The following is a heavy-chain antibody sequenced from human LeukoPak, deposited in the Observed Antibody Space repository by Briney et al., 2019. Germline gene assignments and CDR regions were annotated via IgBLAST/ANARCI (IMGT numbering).Heavy chain of an antibody. D-gene: IGHD3-22*01. J-gene: IGHJ4*02. V-gene: IGHV4-34*01. Sequence: SETLSLTCAVYGGSFSGYYWSWIRQPPGKGLEWIGEINHSGSTNYNPSLKSRVTISVDTSKNQFSLKLSSVTAADTAVYYCARRHLSPSAPDYDSSGYHTPFDYWGQGTLVTVSS. CDR2: INHSGST. CDR3: ARRHLSPSAPDYDSSGYHTPFDY. CDR1: GGSFSGYY.